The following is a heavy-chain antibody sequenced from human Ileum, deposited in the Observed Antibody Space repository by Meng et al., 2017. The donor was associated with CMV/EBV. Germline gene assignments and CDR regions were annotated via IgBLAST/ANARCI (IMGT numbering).Heavy chain of an antibody. Sequence: ASVKVSCKASGYTFTGYYLHWVRQAPGQGLEWMGWINSNSGGTNYAQKFQGRVTMTRDTSITTAYMELSSLKSDDTAVYYCTLWFGELPPIAVFDYWGQGTLVTGAS. V-gene: IGHV1-2*02. D-gene: IGHD3-10*01. CDR1: GYTFTGYY. CDR3: TLWFGELPPIAVFDY. CDR2: INSNSGGT. J-gene: IGHJ4*02.